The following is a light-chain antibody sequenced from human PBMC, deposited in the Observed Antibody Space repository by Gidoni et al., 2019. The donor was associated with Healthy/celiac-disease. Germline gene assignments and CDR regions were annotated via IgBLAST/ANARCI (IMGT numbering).Light chain of an antibody. J-gene: IGLJ3*02. CDR2: EVS. V-gene: IGLV2-8*01. CDR1: SSDVGGYNY. CDR3: SSYAGSNNWV. Sequence: QSALTQPPYASGSPGQSVTISCTGTSSDVGGYNYVSWYQQHPGKAPKIKSYEVSTRPSGVPDRFSGSKSGNTASLTVSGLQAEDEADYYCSSYAGSNNWVFGGGTKLTVL.